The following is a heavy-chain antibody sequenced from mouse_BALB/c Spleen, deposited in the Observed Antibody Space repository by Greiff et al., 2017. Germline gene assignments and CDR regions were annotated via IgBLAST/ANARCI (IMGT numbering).Heavy chain of an antibody. CDR2: ISSGGST. CDR1: GFTFSSYA. V-gene: IGHV5-6-5*01. D-gene: IGHD1-1*01. J-gene: IGHJ2*01. CDR3: ARYYGSSYYFDY. Sequence: EVKLMESGGGLVKPGGSLKLSCAASGFTFSSYAMSWVRQTPEKRLEWVASISSGGSTYYPDSVKGRFTISRDNARNILYLQMSSLRSEDTAMYYCARYYGSSYYFDYWGQGTTLTVSS.